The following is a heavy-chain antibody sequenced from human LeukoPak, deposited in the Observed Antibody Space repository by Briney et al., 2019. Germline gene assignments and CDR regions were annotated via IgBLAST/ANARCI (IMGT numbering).Heavy chain of an antibody. CDR3: ARARIAVAGDFDY. CDR2: INHSGST. J-gene: IGHJ4*02. Sequence: SETLSLTCAVYGGSFSGYYCSWSRQPPGKRLEWIGEINHSGSTNYNPSLKSRVTISVDTSKNQFSLKLSSVTAADTAVYYCARARIAVAGDFDYWGQGTLVTVSS. V-gene: IGHV4-34*01. CDR1: GGSFSGYY. D-gene: IGHD6-19*01.